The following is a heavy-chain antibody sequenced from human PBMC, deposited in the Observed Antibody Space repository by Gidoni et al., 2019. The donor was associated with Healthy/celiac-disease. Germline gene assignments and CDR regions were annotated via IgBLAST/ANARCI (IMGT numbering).Heavy chain of an antibody. CDR2: ISWNSGSI. V-gene: IGHV3-9*01. CDR1: GFTFDAYA. D-gene: IGHD3-3*01. CDR3: VATDV. Sequence: EVQLVESGGGLVQPGRSLRLSCAASGFTFDAYAMHWVRQAPGKGLEWVSGISWNSGSIGYADSVKGRFTISRDNAKNSLYLQMNSLRAEDTALYFGVATDVWGQGPTVTVSS. J-gene: IGHJ6*02.